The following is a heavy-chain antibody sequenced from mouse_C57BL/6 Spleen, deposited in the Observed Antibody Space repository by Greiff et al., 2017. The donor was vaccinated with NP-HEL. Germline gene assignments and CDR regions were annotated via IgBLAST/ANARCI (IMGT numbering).Heavy chain of an antibody. V-gene: IGHV1-76*01. J-gene: IGHJ1*03. CDR3: ARDDGYDWYFDV. CDR2: IYPGSGNT. D-gene: IGHD2-2*01. CDR1: GYTFTDYY. Sequence: QVQLKQSGAELVRPGASVKLSCKASGYTFTDYYINWVKQRPGQGLEWIARIYPGSGNTNYNEKFKGKATLTAEKSSSTAYMQLSSLTSDDAAVDYCARDDGYDWYFDVWGTGTTVTVSS.